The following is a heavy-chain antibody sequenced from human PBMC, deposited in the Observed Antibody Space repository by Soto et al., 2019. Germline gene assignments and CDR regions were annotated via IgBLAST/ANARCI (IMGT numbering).Heavy chain of an antibody. J-gene: IGHJ6*02. Sequence: EVQLVESGGGLVKPGGSLRLSCAASGFTFSSYSMNWVRQAPGKGLEWVSSISSSSSYIYYADSVKGRFTISRDNAKNSLYLEMNRLRGEDTAVYYFARDRPRTIFRAYYYYGMDVWGQGTTVTVSS. V-gene: IGHV3-21*01. D-gene: IGHD3-3*01. CDR2: ISSSSSYI. CDR3: ARDRPRTIFRAYYYYGMDV. CDR1: GFTFSSYS.